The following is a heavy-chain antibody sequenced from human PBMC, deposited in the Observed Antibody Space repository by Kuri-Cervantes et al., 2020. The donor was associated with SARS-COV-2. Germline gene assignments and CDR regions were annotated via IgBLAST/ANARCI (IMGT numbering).Heavy chain of an antibody. CDR1: GYTFTNYY. J-gene: IGHJ6*03. CDR3: ATSPPYYYYYMDV. CDR2: INPSGGST. Sequence: ASVKVSCKAFGYTFTNYYMHWVRQAPGQGLEWVGIINPSGGSTSSAQKFQGRVTMTEDTSTDTAYMELSSLRSEDTAVYYCATSPPYYYYYMDVWGKGTTVTVSS. V-gene: IGHV1-46*01.